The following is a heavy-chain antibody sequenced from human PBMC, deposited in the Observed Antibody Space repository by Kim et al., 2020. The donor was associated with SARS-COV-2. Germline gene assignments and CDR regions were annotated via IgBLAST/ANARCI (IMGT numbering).Heavy chain of an antibody. J-gene: IGHJ6*02. CDR2: MNPNSGNT. V-gene: IGHV1-8*01. Sequence: ASVKVSCKASGYTFTSYDINWVRQATGQGLEWMGWMNPNSGNTGYAQKFQGRVTMTRNTSISTAYMELSSLRSEDTAVYYCARPVDIVATIANYYYGMDVWGQGTTVTVSS. D-gene: IGHD5-12*01. CDR1: GYTFTSYD. CDR3: ARPVDIVATIANYYYGMDV.